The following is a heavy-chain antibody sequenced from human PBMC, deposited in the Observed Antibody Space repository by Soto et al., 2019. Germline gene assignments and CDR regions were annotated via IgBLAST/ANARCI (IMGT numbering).Heavy chain of an antibody. CDR3: ARYRYSSGGSCYPGWFDP. CDR1: GGSISSRDYH. Sequence: QLQLQESGPGLVKPSETLSLTCPVSGGSISSRDYHWSWIRQPPGKALQWIGYIYHTGSTYYNPSLKSRVMMSVDTSKNQFSLSLTSVTAADTAVYYCARYRYSSGGSCYPGWFDPWGQGTLVTVSS. D-gene: IGHD2-15*01. V-gene: IGHV4-30-4*01. CDR2: IYHTGST. J-gene: IGHJ5*02.